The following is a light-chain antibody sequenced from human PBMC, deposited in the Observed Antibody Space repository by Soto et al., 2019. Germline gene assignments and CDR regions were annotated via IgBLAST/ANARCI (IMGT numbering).Light chain of an antibody. CDR1: QTITSDD. CDR2: GAS. V-gene: IGKV3-20*01. J-gene: IGKJ1*01. CDR3: HQYGTSPWT. Sequence: EIVLTQSPGNLSLSPGERATLSCRASQTITSDDLAWYKQKPGQAPRLLIYGASSRATGIPDRFSGRGSGTDFTLTVSSLEPEDFAVFYCHQYGTSPWTFGQGTQVEIK.